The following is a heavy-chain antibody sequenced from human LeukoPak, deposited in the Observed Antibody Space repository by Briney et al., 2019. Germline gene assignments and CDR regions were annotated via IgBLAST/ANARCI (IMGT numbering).Heavy chain of an antibody. V-gene: IGHV3-9*01. CDR2: ISWNSGSI. D-gene: IGHD6-13*01. CDR3: AKDKGGLAAAVDY. Sequence: GGSLRLSCAASGFTFDDYAMHWVRQAPGKGLEWVSGISWNSGSIGYADSVKGRFTISRDNAKNSLYLQMNSLRAEDTALYYCAKDKGGLAAAVDYWGQGTLVTVSS. CDR1: GFTFDDYA. J-gene: IGHJ4*02.